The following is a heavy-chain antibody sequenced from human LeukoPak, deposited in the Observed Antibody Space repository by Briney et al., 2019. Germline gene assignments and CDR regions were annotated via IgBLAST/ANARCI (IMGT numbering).Heavy chain of an antibody. CDR1: GGSISSYY. D-gene: IGHD6-19*01. V-gene: IGHV4-59*08. CDR3: ASGYSSGWIDY. CDR2: IYYSGST. J-gene: IGHJ4*02. Sequence: PSETLSLTCTVSGGSISSYYWSWIRQPPGKGLEWIGYIYYSGSTNYNPSLKSRVTISVDTSKNQFSLKLSSETAADTAVYYCASGYSSGWIDYWGQGTLVTVSS.